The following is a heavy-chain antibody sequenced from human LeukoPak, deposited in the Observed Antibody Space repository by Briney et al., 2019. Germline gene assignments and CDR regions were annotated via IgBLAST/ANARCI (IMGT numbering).Heavy chain of an antibody. CDR2: IYSGGST. V-gene: IGHV3-66*01. Sequence: GGSLRLSCAASGFTVSSNYMTWVRQAPGKGLEWVSVIYSGGSTYYADSVKGRFTISRDNSKNTLYLQMNSLRAEDTAVFYCARVLYTFGGVIVNYYMDVWGKGTTVTISS. CDR1: GFTVSSNY. J-gene: IGHJ6*03. D-gene: IGHD3-16*02. CDR3: ARVLYTFGGVIVNYYMDV.